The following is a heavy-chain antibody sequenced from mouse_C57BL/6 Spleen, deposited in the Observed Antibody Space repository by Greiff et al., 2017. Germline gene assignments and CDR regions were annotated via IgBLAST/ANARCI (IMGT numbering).Heavy chain of an antibody. CDR2: INPNNGGT. V-gene: IGHV1-18*01. CDR3: ARNDGYSGAY. CDR1: GYTFTDYN. J-gene: IGHJ3*01. D-gene: IGHD2-3*01. Sequence: VHVKQSGPELVKPGASVKIPCKASGYTFTDYNMDWVKQSHGKSLEWIGDINPNNGGTIYNQKFKGKATLTVDKSSSTAYMELRSLTSEDTAVYYCARNDGYSGAYWGQGTLVTVSA.